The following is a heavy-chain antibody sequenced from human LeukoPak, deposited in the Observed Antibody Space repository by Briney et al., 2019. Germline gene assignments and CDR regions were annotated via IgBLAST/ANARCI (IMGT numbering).Heavy chain of an antibody. CDR2: IIPIFGTA. CDR3: ARDLTMVRGARYRPYNWFVP. Sequence: ASVKVSCKASRGTFSSFAISWVRQAPGQGLEWMGGIIPIFGTASYAQKFQGRVTITADESTSTAYMALSSLRSEDTAVYYCARDLTMVRGARYRPYNWFVPWGQGTLVTVSS. D-gene: IGHD3-10*01. V-gene: IGHV1-69*13. CDR1: RGTFSSFA. J-gene: IGHJ5*02.